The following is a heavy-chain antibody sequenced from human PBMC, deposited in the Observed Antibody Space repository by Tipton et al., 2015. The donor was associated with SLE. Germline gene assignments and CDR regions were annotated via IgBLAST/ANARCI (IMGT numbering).Heavy chain of an antibody. J-gene: IGHJ4*02. CDR2: IYYSGST. CDR3: ARDSHSDYGDHFFDY. V-gene: IGHV4-39*07. D-gene: IGHD4-17*01. Sequence: TLSLTCTVSGDSVSSSNYYWGWIRQPPGKGLEWIGSIYYSGSTYYNPSLKSRVTISVDTSKNQFSLKLSSVTAADTAVYYCARDSHSDYGDHFFDYWGQGTLVTVSS. CDR1: GDSVSSSNYY.